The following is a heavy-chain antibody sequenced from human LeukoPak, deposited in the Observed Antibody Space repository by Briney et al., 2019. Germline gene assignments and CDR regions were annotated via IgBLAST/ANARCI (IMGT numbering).Heavy chain of an antibody. V-gene: IGHV3-66*01. J-gene: IGHJ4*02. D-gene: IGHD3-16*01. Sequence: GRSLRLSCAAPGFTVSNNYMSWVRQAPGKGLEWVSVIYSTGSTYYANSVKGRFTISRDNAKNSLYLQMDSLRADDTAVYYCARNPRGTSPPDYFDYWGQGTLVTVSS. CDR3: ARNPRGTSPPDYFDY. CDR1: GFTVSNNY. CDR2: IYSTGST.